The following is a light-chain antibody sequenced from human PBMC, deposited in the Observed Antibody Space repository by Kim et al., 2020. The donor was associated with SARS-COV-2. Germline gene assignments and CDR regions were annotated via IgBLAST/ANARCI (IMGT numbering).Light chain of an antibody. Sequence: AFVGNRVTLTCRASQTIGSSLNWYQQKPGRAPKLLIYAASSLHSGVSSRFSGSGSGTDFTLTISNLQLEDIASYYCQQSHSTPLTFGGGTKVDIK. J-gene: IGKJ4*01. CDR2: AAS. CDR3: QQSHSTPLT. V-gene: IGKV1-39*01. CDR1: QTIGSS.